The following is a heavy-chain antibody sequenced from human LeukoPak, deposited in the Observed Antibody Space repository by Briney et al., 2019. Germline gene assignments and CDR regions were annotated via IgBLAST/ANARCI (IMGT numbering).Heavy chain of an antibody. J-gene: IGHJ4*02. D-gene: IGHD4-23*01. CDR1: GGTFSSYA. V-gene: IGHV1-69*13. Sequence: SVKVSCKASGGTFSSYAISWVRQAPGQGLEWMGGLIPIFGTTNYAQKFQGRVTITADESTSTAYMELSSLRSEDTAVYYCARVGTVANPYFDYWGQGTLVTVSS. CDR2: LIPIFGTT. CDR3: ARVGTVANPYFDY.